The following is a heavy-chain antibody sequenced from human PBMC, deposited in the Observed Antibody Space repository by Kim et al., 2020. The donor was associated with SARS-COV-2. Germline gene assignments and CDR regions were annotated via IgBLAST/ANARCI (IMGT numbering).Heavy chain of an antibody. CDR3: ARSPMRGVVVPAASIFDY. Sequence: SETLSLTCTVSGGSTSSSSYYWGWIRQPPGKGLEWIGSIYYSGSTYYNPSLKSRVTISVDTSKNQFSLKLSSVTAADTAVYYCARSPMRGVVVPAASIFDYWGQGTLVTVSS. CDR1: GGSTSSSSYY. D-gene: IGHD2-2*01. V-gene: IGHV4-39*01. J-gene: IGHJ4*02. CDR2: IYYSGST.